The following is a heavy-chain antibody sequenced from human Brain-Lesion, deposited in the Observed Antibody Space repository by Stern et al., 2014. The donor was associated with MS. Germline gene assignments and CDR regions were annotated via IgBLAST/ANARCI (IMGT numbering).Heavy chain of an antibody. V-gene: IGHV3-53*04. J-gene: IGHJ6*02. CDR1: GLTVANEY. D-gene: IGHD5-12*01. CDR2: IYAGGTT. CDR3: AREGGDDDDYYGLDV. Sequence: EVQLVESGGGLDQPGGSLRLSCAASGLTVANEYMSWVRQAPGKGPEWVSLIYAGGTTAYADSVKGRFIISRHKSENTLSLQMNSLRPEDTAVYYCAREGGDDDDYYGLDVWGPGTTVTVSS.